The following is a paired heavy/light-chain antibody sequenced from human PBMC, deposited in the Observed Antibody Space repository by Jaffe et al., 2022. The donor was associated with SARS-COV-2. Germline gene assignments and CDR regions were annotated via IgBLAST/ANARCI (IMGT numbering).Light chain of an antibody. CDR3: QTWDSNNYV. CDR1: NLGNEY. V-gene: IGLV3-1*01. J-gene: IGLJ1*01. Sequence: SYGLTQPPSVSVSPRQSASISCSGDNLGNEYVSWYQQKAGQSPVAVIYQDNKRPSGIPERFSGSKSGNTATLTISGTQALDEADYYCQTWDSNNYVFGTGTRLNVL. CDR2: QDN.
Heavy chain of an antibody. D-gene: IGHD4-17*01. V-gene: IGHV3-53*01. CDR3: ARGDDFGTYYFDY. CDR2: IYAGGTT. J-gene: IGHJ4*02. Sequence: EVQLVESGGGLIQPGGSLRLSCAASGFTVNSNYMIWVRQAPGKGLEWVSVIYAGGTTYYADSVEGRCTVSRDTSKNTLYLHLNSLRDEDTAIYYCARGDDFGTYYFDYWGQGSLVIVSS. CDR1: GFTVNSNY.